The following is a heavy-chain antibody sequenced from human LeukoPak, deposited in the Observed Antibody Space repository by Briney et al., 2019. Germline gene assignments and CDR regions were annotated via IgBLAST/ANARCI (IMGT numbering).Heavy chain of an antibody. J-gene: IGHJ3*02. CDR3: ARDANRVGATGASDI. D-gene: IGHD1-26*01. Sequence: GGSLRLSCAASKFTFSSYWMSWVRQAPGKGLEWVANIKPDGNDKNYLDSVRGRFTVSRDNAKNSLYLHMDSLRAEDTAVYYCARDANRVGATGASDIWGQGTMVTVSS. V-gene: IGHV3-7*01. CDR1: KFTFSSYW. CDR2: IKPDGNDK.